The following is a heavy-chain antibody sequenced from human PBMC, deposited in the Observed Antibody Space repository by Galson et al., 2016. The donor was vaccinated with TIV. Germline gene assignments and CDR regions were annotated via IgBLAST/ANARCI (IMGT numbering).Heavy chain of an antibody. CDR3: AREGSADYDWGRAHFDY. CDR1: GGSIGSSY. J-gene: IGHJ4*02. CDR2: IYYSGST. Sequence: ETLSLTCTVSGGSIGSSYWSWIQQPPGKGLEWIGYIYYSGSTNYNPSPKSRVTISVDTSKNQFSLTLSSVTAADTALYYCAREGSADYDWGRAHFDYWGQGTLVTVSS. D-gene: IGHD3-16*01. V-gene: IGHV4-59*12.